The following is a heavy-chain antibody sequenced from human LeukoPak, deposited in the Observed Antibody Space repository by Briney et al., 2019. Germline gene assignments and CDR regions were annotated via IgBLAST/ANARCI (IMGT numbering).Heavy chain of an antibody. D-gene: IGHD2-2*01. V-gene: IGHV3-23*01. CDR2: VLGSGTDT. CDR1: GFTFSIYA. Sequence: GGSLRLSCAASGFTFSIYAMSWVRLAPGKGLEWVSAVLGSGTDTYYADSVKGRFIISRDNSKASLYLQMNSLRAEDTAVYYCARGNIYCSSTSCPPVGAFDIWGQGTMVTVSS. CDR3: ARGNIYCSSTSCPPVGAFDI. J-gene: IGHJ3*02.